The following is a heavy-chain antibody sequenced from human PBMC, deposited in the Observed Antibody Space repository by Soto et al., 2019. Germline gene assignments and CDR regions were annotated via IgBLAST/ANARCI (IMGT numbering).Heavy chain of an antibody. CDR2: IYPGDSDT. J-gene: IGHJ4*02. CDR3: ARHGDGDGYNYGELDH. Sequence: PGESLKISCKGSGYSFTSYWIGWVRQMPGKGLEWMGIIYPGDSDTRYSPSFQGQVTISADKSISTAYLQWSSLKASDTAMYYCARHGDGDGYNYGELDHWGQGTLVTVSS. D-gene: IGHD5-12*01. V-gene: IGHV5-51*01. CDR1: GYSFTSYW.